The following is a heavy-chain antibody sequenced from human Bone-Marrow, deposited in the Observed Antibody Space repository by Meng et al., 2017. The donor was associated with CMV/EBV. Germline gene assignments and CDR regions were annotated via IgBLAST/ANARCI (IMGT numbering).Heavy chain of an antibody. CDR3: ARGFSYDFWSGYYLFDP. V-gene: IGHV1-8*01. CDR2: MNPNSGNT. J-gene: IGHJ5*02. CDR1: GYTFTSYD. Sequence: ASVKVSCKASGYTFTSYDINWVRQATGQGLEWMGWMNPNSGNTGYAQKFQGRVTMTRNTSISTAYMELSSLRSEDTAVDYFARGFSYDFWSGYYLFDPWGQGTLVTVSS. D-gene: IGHD3-3*01.